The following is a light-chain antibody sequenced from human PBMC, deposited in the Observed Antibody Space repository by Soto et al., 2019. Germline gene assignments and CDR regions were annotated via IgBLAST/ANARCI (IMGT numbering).Light chain of an antibody. J-gene: IGLJ1*01. V-gene: IGLV1-51*01. CDR1: SSNIGNNY. CDR2: DNN. CDR3: GTWDSSLSAYV. Sequence: QSVLTQPPSVSAAPGQKVTISCSGSSSNIGNNYVSWYQQLPGTAPKLLIYDNNKRPSGIPDRFSGSKSGTSATLGITGLQTGDEADYYCGTWDSSLSAYVFGPATKLPVL.